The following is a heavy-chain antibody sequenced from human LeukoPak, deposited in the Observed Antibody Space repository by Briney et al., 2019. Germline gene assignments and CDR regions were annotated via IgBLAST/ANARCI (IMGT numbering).Heavy chain of an antibody. CDR2: ISDGGAGT. CDR1: GFTFSSYG. J-gene: IGHJ4*02. CDR3: APYARSSPFEY. Sequence: GGSLRLSCAASGFTFSSYGMTWVRQAPGEGLEWVSGISDGGAGTYYADSVKGRFTISRDNSKDTLYLQMSSLRAEDTALYYCAPYARSSPFEYWGQGTLVTVSS. D-gene: IGHD6-13*01. V-gene: IGHV3-23*01.